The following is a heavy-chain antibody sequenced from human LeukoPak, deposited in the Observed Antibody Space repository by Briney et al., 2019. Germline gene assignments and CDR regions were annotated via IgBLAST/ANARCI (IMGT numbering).Heavy chain of an antibody. V-gene: IGHV3-23*01. J-gene: IGHJ4*02. Sequence: PGGSLRLSCAASGFTFSSYAMSWVRQAPGKGLEWVSAISGSGGSTYYADSVKGRFTISRDNFKNTLYLQMNSLRAEDTAVYYCAKDRRDSSGWSDYWGQGTLVTVSS. CDR2: ISGSGGST. CDR3: AKDRRDSSGWSDY. CDR1: GFTFSSYA. D-gene: IGHD6-19*01.